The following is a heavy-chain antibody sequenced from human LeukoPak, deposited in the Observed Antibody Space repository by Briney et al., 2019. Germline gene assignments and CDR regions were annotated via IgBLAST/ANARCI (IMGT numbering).Heavy chain of an antibody. Sequence: GGSLRLSCAASGFTFSSSAMSWVRQAPGKGLEWLSTISGGGDTMYYADSVEGRFTISRDNVKNSLSLVMSSLRAEDTAVYYCARDLGQYYDTSDNWFDPWGQGTLVTVSS. J-gene: IGHJ5*02. CDR1: GFTFSSSA. CDR3: ARDLGQYYDTSDNWFDP. CDR2: ISGGGDTM. V-gene: IGHV3-23*01. D-gene: IGHD3-22*01.